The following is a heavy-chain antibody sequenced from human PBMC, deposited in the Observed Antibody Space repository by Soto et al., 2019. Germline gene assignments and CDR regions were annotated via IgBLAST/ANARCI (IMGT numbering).Heavy chain of an antibody. J-gene: IGHJ6*02. V-gene: IGHV3-30-3*01. CDR2: ISYDGSNK. Sequence: LRLSCAASGFTFSSYAMHWVRQAPGKGLEWVTVISYDGSNKYYADSVKGRFTISRDNSKNTLYLQINSLRPEDTALYYCARVAADTAAFFFHYGMDVWGQGTTVTVSS. D-gene: IGHD6-13*01. CDR1: GFTFSSYA. CDR3: ARVAADTAAFFFHYGMDV.